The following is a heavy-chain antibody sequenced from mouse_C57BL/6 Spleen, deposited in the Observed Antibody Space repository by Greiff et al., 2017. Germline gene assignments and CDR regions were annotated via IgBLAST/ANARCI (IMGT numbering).Heavy chain of an antibody. Sequence: VQLQQPGAEPVKPGASVKMSCKASGYTFTSYWITWVKQRPGQGLEWIGDIYPGSGSTNYNEKFKSKATLTVDTSSSTAYMQLSSLTSEDSAVYYCARRNWDEGAWFAYWGQGTLVTVSA. V-gene: IGHV1-55*01. CDR2: IYPGSGST. CDR1: GYTFTSYW. J-gene: IGHJ3*01. CDR3: ARRNWDEGAWFAY. D-gene: IGHD4-1*01.